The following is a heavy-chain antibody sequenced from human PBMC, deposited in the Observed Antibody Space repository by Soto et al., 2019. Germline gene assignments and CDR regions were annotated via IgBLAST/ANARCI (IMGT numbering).Heavy chain of an antibody. CDR1: GFTFRTYG. Sequence: QVQLVESGGGAVQPGRSLRLSCAASGFTFRTYGMHWVRQAPGKGLEWLAVISNNGINKYYADSVKGRFTISRDNSRDTLFLQMNSLSGEDTAIYYCAKVIRADSTSSNFYYYSGLDVWGQGTTVTVS. CDR2: ISNNGINK. D-gene: IGHD6-6*01. J-gene: IGHJ6*02. V-gene: IGHV3-30*18. CDR3: AKVIRADSTSSNFYYYSGLDV.